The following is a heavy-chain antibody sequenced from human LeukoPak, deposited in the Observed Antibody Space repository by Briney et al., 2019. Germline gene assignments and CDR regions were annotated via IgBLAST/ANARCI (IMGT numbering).Heavy chain of an antibody. D-gene: IGHD1-26*01. CDR1: GFTFSDYY. CDR2: ISSSGSTI. CDR3: ARRGEGLSGSYTYYYYYYMDV. J-gene: IGHJ6*03. Sequence: GGSLRLSCAASGFTFSDYYMSWIRQAPGKGLEWVSYISSSGSTIYYDDSVKGRLTISRDNAKNSLYLQMNSLRAEDTAVYYCARRGEGLSGSYTYYYYYYMDVWGKGTTVTISS. V-gene: IGHV3-11*01.